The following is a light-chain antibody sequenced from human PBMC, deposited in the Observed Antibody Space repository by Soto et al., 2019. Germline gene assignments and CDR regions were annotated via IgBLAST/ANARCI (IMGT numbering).Light chain of an antibody. J-gene: IGKJ5*01. CDR3: QRTYNAPLT. Sequence: DIQLTQSPSSLSAFVGDRVTITCRVSQDISSCLNWCRQKPGKVPRLLIYSASILKSGVPSRFRGSGPGTEFTLTSSRLQPEDVATYYGQRTYNAPLTFGQGTRLE. CDR1: QDISSC. CDR2: SAS. V-gene: IGKV1-27*01.